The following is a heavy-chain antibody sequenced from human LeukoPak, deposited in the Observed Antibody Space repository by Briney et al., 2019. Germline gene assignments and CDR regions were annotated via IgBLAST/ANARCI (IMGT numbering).Heavy chain of an antibody. Sequence: ASVKVSCMTSGYTFTRYGVSWVRQAPGQGLEWMGWISPHNGNRDYAQKFKDRVTMTTDTSTNTVYLELRSLRPDDTAMYYCARTGYGSGSDDFDFWGQGTLVTVSS. V-gene: IGHV1-18*01. CDR1: GYTFTRYG. CDR3: ARTGYGSGSDDFDF. D-gene: IGHD3-10*01. CDR2: ISPHNGNR. J-gene: IGHJ4*02.